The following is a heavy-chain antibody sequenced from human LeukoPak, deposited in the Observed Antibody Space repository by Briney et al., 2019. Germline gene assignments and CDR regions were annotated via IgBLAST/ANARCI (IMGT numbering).Heavy chain of an antibody. J-gene: IGHJ4*02. Sequence: GGSLRLSCAASGFTFSSYWMHWVRQAPGKGLEWVAVISYDGSNKYYADSVKGRFTISRDNSKNTLYLQMNSLRAEDTAVYYCAKEGELRPPLEYFDYWGQGTLVTVSS. V-gene: IGHV3-30*18. CDR2: ISYDGSNK. D-gene: IGHD1-26*01. CDR1: GFTFSSYW. CDR3: AKEGELRPPLEYFDY.